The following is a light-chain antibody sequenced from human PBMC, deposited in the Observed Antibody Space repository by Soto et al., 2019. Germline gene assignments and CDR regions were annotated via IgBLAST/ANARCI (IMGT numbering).Light chain of an antibody. CDR2: DAS. J-gene: IGKJ1*01. V-gene: IGKV1-33*01. CDR1: RDISDS. Sequence: DIRMTQSPSSLSASVGDRVIITCQASRDISDSLNWYRQKPGKAPKLLIYDASNLDRGVPSRFSGSGSGPHSTLSISSVQAEDVATYYCQQYSNLPLTFGEGTRVEIK. CDR3: QQYSNLPLT.